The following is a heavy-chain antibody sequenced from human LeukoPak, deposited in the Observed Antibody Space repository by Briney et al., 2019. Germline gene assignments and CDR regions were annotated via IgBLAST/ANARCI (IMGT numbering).Heavy chain of an antibody. D-gene: IGHD4-11*01. CDR1: GFSFSTYT. Sequence: GGSLRLSCVGSGFSFSTYTMNWVRQAPGKGLEWVSGIYGGGSGETFYADSVKGRFTISRDNSENILYLQMDSLRAEDTAIYFCAKDRVPDSIWSFDTWGQGTMVTVSS. V-gene: IGHV3-23*01. CDR3: AKDRVPDSIWSFDT. J-gene: IGHJ3*02. CDR2: IYGGGSGET.